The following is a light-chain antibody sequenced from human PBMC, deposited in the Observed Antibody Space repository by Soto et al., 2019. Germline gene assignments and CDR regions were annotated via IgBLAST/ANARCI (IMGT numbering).Light chain of an antibody. Sequence: DIHMTQSPSTLSASVGDRVTITCRASQSLMWLAWYQQKPGKAPNLLIYKTSSLESGVPSRLSGSGSGTEFTLTISSLQPDDFATYYCQHWPDYSWTFGQGTKVEVK. CDR3: QHWPDYSWT. V-gene: IGKV1-5*03. J-gene: IGKJ1*01. CDR1: QSLMW. CDR2: KTS.